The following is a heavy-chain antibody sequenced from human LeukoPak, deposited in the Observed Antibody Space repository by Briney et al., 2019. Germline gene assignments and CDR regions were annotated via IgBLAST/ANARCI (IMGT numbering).Heavy chain of an antibody. CDR3: ARAGGIITSGIDY. CDR2: IYHIGST. Sequence: PSETLSLTCGVSGYSISRGYYWAWIRQPPGKGLEWIGTIYHIGSTYYNPSLESRVTISVDTSKNEFSLNLNSVTAADTAVYYCARAGGIITSGIDYWGQGALVTVSS. J-gene: IGHJ4*02. D-gene: IGHD1-20*01. V-gene: IGHV4-38-2*01. CDR1: GYSISRGYY.